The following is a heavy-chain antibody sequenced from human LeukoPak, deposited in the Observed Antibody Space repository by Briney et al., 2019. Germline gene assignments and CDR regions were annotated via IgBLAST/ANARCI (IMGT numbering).Heavy chain of an antibody. J-gene: IGHJ6*02. Sequence: GGSLRLSCAVTGFTVSSNYMSWVRQAPGKGLEWVSVIYSGGSTYYADSVKGRFTISRDNSKNTLHLQMNSLRAEDTAVYYCARDLMGSYNYYYGMDVWGQGTTVTVSS. CDR2: IYSGGST. V-gene: IGHV3-66*01. CDR1: GFTVSSNY. D-gene: IGHD1-26*01. CDR3: ARDLMGSYNYYYGMDV.